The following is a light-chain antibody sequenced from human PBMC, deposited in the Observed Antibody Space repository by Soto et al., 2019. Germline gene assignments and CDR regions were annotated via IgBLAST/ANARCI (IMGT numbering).Light chain of an antibody. CDR1: QSVSSSY. Sequence: EVVFTHSPGTLSLSPGERATLSCRASQSVSSSYLAWYQQKPGQAPRLLIYGASTRAAGVPPRFSGSGSGTNFTLAISSLEPEDFAVYYCQQRSNWPPITFGQGTRLEIK. CDR2: GAS. J-gene: IGKJ5*01. V-gene: IGKV3D-20*02. CDR3: QQRSNWPPIT.